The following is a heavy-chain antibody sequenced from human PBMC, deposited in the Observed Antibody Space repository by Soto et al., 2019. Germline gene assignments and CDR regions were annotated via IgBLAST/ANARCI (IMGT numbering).Heavy chain of an antibody. J-gene: IGHJ4*02. V-gene: IGHV3-30*18. CDR1: GFTFSSYG. CDR3: AKDRGHCSGDSCYLGFDS. Sequence: GGSLRLSCAASGFTFSSYGLHWVRQAPGKGLDWVSVTSYDGIDKYYSDSVKGRFTISRDNSQRTLYLQMNSLRPEDTAVYYCAKDRGHCSGDSCYLGFDSWGQGTRVTVSS. D-gene: IGHD2-15*01. CDR2: TSYDGIDK.